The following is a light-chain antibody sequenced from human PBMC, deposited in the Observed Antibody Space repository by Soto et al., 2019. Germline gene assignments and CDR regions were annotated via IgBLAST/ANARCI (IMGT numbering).Light chain of an antibody. CDR1: SSDVGGYNY. Sequence: QSALTQPPSASGSPGQSVAISCCGTSSDVGGYNYVSWYQQHPGKAPKLMLYEVTKRPSGVPDRFSGSKSGNTASLTVSGLQAEDEADYYCSSYAGSNNVIFGGGTKLTVL. V-gene: IGLV2-8*01. J-gene: IGLJ2*01. CDR3: SSYAGSNNVI. CDR2: EVT.